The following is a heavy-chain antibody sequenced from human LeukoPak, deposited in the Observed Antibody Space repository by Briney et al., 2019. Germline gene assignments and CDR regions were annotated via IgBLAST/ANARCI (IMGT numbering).Heavy chain of an antibody. CDR2: IRYDGSNK. V-gene: IGHV3-30*02. CDR1: GFTFSSYG. Sequence: PGGSLRLSCAASGFTFSSYGMLWVRQAPGKGLEWVAFIRYDGSNKYYADSVKGRFTISRDNSKNSLYLQMNSLRAEDTAVYYCARGRIAVAGPSWHYMDVWGKGTTVTVSS. CDR3: ARGRIAVAGPSWHYMDV. J-gene: IGHJ6*03. D-gene: IGHD6-19*01.